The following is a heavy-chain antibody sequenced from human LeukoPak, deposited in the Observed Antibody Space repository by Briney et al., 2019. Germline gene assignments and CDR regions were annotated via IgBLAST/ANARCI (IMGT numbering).Heavy chain of an antibody. Sequence: SETLSLTCTVSGASVSTYFWSWVRQPAGKGLQWIGRIYTSGTTNYNPSLKSRVTMSVETSKNQFSLRLTSVTAADTAVYYCARVHYGSGSYSERKNWFDPWGQGTLVTVSS. J-gene: IGHJ5*02. V-gene: IGHV4-4*07. CDR3: ARVHYGSGSYSERKNWFDP. D-gene: IGHD3-10*01. CDR1: GASVSTYF. CDR2: IYTSGTT.